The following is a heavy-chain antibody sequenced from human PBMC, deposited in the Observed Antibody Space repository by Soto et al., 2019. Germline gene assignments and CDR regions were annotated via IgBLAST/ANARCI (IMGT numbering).Heavy chain of an antibody. CDR1: GGSVSSGIYH. D-gene: IGHD1-26*01. CDR2: IFYSGST. V-gene: IGHV4-61*01. J-gene: IGHJ6*02. Sequence: SETLSLTXTVYGGSVSSGIYHWSWIRQSPGKGLEWVGHIFYSGSTNYGPSLKSRVTISVDTSKNQFSLKLTSVTAADTAVYYCARHQRSGTYSRHNYYYGTDVWGQGTTVTVSS. CDR3: ARHQRSGTYSRHNYYYGTDV.